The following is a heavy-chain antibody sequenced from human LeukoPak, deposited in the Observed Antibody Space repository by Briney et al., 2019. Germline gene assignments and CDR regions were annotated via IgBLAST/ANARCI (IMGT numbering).Heavy chain of an antibody. CDR3: ARVPAIGAGTTLDWFDP. CDR1: GYTFTIYY. V-gene: IGHV1-69*13. J-gene: IGHJ5*02. D-gene: IGHD1-1*01. Sequence: ASVKVSCKASGYTFTIYYMHWVRQAPGQGLEWMGGTIPIFGTANYAQKFQGRVTITADESTSTAYMELSSLRSEDTAEYYCARVPAIGAGTTLDWFDPWGQGTLVTVSS. CDR2: TIPIFGTA.